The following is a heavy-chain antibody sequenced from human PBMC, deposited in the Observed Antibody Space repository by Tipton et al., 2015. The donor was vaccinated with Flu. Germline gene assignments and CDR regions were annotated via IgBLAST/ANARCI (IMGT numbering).Heavy chain of an antibody. CDR1: AGSISSYY. J-gene: IGHJ3*02. CDR2: VYYSGRT. Sequence: TLSLTCTISAGSISSYYWTWVRQPPGKGLEWIGDVYYSGRTNYRPSLNSRVTMSADTSINQVSLKLTSVTAADTAVYYCATHCVGVCSHAFDIWGQGTMVTVSS. D-gene: IGHD2-21*02. V-gene: IGHV4-59*08. CDR3: ATHCVGVCSHAFDI.